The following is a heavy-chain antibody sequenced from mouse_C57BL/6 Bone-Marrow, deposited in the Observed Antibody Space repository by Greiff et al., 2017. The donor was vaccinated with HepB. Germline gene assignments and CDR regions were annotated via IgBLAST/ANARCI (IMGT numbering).Heavy chain of an antibody. Sequence: QVQLKESGAELVRPGTSVKMSCKASGYTFTNYWIGWAKQRPGHGLEWIGEIYPGGGYTNYNEKFKGKATLTADKSSSTAYMQFSSLTSEDSAIYYCARWGLRRGGYFDYWGQGTTLTVSS. CDR2: IYPGGGYT. J-gene: IGHJ2*01. CDR3: ARWGLRRGGYFDY. CDR1: GYTFTNYW. D-gene: IGHD2-4*01. V-gene: IGHV1-63*01.